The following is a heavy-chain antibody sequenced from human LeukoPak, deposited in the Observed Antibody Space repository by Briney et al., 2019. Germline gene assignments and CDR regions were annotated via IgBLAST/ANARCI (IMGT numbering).Heavy chain of an antibody. CDR3: ANHKDYSASSINY. CDR2: ISGAATHT. J-gene: IGHJ4*02. CDR1: GFTFSGSA. D-gene: IGHD4-11*01. Sequence: GGSLRLSCAASGFTFSGSAMSWVRQAPGKGLEWVSAISGAATHTYYADSMKGRFTISRDNSKNTLYLQMSGLRAEDTAVYYCANHKDYSASSINYWGQGTLVTVSS. V-gene: IGHV3-23*01.